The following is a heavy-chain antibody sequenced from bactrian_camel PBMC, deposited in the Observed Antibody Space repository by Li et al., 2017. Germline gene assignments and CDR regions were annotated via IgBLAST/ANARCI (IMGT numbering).Heavy chain of an antibody. J-gene: IGHJ4*01. V-gene: IGHV3S10*01. CDR1: GFTFSKYY. Sequence: DVQLVESGGGLVQPGGSLRLSSAASGFTFSKYYMVWVRQAPGKGLEWLADMYYDDRTYYGDSVKGRFSVSRDNAKAMATMQINNLKSEDTGLYFCAAVRGGDGLSNAGIRLRYWGQGTQVTVS. CDR2: MYYDDRT. D-gene: IGHD3*01. CDR3: AAVRGGDGLSNAGIRLRY.